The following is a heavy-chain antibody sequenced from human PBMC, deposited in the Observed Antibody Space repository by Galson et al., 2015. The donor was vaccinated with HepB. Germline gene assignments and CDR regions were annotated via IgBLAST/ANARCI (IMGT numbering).Heavy chain of an antibody. D-gene: IGHD3-22*01. V-gene: IGHV1-3*01. CDR3: ARDSHASYYDSSGYYPLDY. Sequence: SVKVSCKASGHTFTSYAMHWVRQAPGQRLEWMGWINAGNGNTKYSQKFQGRVTITRDTSASTAYMELSSLRSEDTAVYYCARDSHASYYDSSGYYPLDYWGQGTLVTVSS. CDR2: INAGNGNT. CDR1: GHTFTSYA. J-gene: IGHJ4*02.